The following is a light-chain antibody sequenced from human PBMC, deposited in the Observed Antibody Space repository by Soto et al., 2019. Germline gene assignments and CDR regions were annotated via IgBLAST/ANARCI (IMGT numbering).Light chain of an antibody. Sequence: EIVMTQSPATLSVSPGERATLSCRASQSVSSNLAWYQQKPGQAPRLLIYGASTRATGIPARFSGSGSGTEFTLTISSLQSEDFAVYYCQQYNSGPLTFGQGTKVEIK. J-gene: IGKJ1*01. CDR3: QQYNSGPLT. CDR2: GAS. V-gene: IGKV3-15*01. CDR1: QSVSSN.